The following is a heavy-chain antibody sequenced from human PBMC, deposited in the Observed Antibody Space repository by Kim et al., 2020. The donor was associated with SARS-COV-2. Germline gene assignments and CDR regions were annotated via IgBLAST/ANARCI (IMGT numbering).Heavy chain of an antibody. CDR3: ARRTYIAAAGYYFDY. J-gene: IGHJ4*02. CDR2: ISGSGGST. Sequence: GGSLRLSCAASGFTFSSYAMSWVRQAPGKGLEWVSAISGSGGSTYYADSVKGRFTISRDNSKNTLYLQMNSLRAEDTAVYYCARRTYIAAAGYYFDYLGQGTLVTVSS. V-gene: IGHV3-23*01. CDR1: GFTFSSYA. D-gene: IGHD6-13*01.